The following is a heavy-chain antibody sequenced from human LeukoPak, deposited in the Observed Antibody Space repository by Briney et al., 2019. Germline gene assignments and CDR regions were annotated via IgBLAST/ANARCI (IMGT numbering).Heavy chain of an antibody. D-gene: IGHD5-24*01. V-gene: IGHV1-8*03. CDR2: MNPNSGNT. J-gene: IGHJ4*02. CDR3: ARDQRDGYNWFVDY. Sequence: ASVKVSCKASGYTFTSYDINWVRQATGQGLEWMGWMNPNSGNTGYAQKFQGRVTITRNTSISTAYMELSSLRSEDTAVYYCARDQRDGYNWFVDYWGQGTLVTVSS. CDR1: GYTFTSYD.